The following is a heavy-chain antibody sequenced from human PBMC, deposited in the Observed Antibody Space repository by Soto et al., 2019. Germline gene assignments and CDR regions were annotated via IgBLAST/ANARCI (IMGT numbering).Heavy chain of an antibody. J-gene: IGHJ5*02. V-gene: IGHV3-48*02. CDR2: ISSSSSTI. CDR1: GFTFSTYS. Sequence: EVQLVESGGGLVQPGGSLRLSCAASGFTFSTYSMNWVRQAPGKGLEWLSSISSSSSTIKYADSVKGRFTISRDNAKNSVYLQMNSLRDEDTAVYYCARCDYDFWPRCFDPWGQGTLVTVSS. CDR3: ARCDYDFWPRCFDP. D-gene: IGHD3-3*01.